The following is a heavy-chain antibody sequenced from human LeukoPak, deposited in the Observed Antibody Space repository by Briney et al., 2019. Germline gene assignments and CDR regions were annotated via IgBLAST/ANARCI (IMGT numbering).Heavy chain of an antibody. J-gene: IGHJ4*02. CDR3: ASQIKGDILTGSTGDY. V-gene: IGHV3-21*01. CDR1: GFSFSRYW. D-gene: IGHD3-9*01. CDR2: ISSSSSYI. Sequence: GGSLRLSCAASGFSFSRYWMHWVRQAPGKGLEWVSSISSSSSYIYYADSVKGRFTISRDNAKNSLYLQMNSLRAEDTAVYYCASQIKGDILTGSTGDYWGQGTLVTVSS.